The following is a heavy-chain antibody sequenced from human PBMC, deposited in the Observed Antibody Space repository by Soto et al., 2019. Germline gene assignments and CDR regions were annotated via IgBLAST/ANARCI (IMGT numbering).Heavy chain of an antibody. CDR2: IYHSGST. CDR3: ARDYYCSGGSCYHWFDP. D-gene: IGHD2-15*01. CDR1: GGSISSSNW. J-gene: IGHJ5*02. Sequence: SETLSLTCAVSGGSISSSNWWSWVRQPPGKGLEWIGEIYHSGSTNYNPSLKSRVTISVDESKNQFSLKLSSVTAADTAVYYCARDYYCSGGSCYHWFDPWGQGTLVTVSS. V-gene: IGHV4-4*02.